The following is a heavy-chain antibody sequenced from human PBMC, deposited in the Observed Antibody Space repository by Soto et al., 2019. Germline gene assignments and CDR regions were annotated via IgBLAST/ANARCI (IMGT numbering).Heavy chain of an antibody. J-gene: IGHJ4*02. CDR3: ARDLAAGDH. CDR2: INPASGST. V-gene: IGHV1-46*01. Sequence: QVQLVQSGAEVKKPGASVKLSCRTSGYTFTHYYIHWVRQAPGQGLEWLGIINPASGSTNYAQDFKGRVTLTMDKVSPTVYMDLSGLRAEDSAIFYCARDLAAGDHWGQGTLVTVSS. CDR1: GYTFTHYY. D-gene: IGHD6-13*01.